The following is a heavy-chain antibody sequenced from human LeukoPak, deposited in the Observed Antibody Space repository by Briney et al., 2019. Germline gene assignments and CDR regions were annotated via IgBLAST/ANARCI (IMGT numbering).Heavy chain of an antibody. J-gene: IGHJ4*02. CDR1: GFTVSSNY. CDR3: ARDACDGGLCFDY. CDR2: IYSGGST. D-gene: IGHD2-15*01. Sequence: PGGSLRLSCVASGFTVSSNYMSWVRQAPGKGLEWVSVIYSGGSTNYADSVKGRFTISRDNSKNTLYLQMNSLRAEDTAVYYCARDACDGGLCFDYWGQGTLVTVSS. V-gene: IGHV3-53*01.